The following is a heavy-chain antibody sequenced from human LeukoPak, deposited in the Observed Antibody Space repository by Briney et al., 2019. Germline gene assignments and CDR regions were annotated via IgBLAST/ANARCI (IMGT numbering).Heavy chain of an antibody. D-gene: IGHD5-12*01. CDR3: VREPTSGREPTSGRPLDY. V-gene: IGHV4-4*07. J-gene: IGHJ4*02. CDR2: IYSSGSN. CDR1: GGSISGYF. Sequence: SETLSLTCTVSGGSISGYFWCWIRQPAGKGLEWIGRIYSSGSNIYNPSLKSRVTMSLDTSKNHLSLNLSSVTAADTAVYYCVREPTSGREPTSGRPLDYWGQGTLVTVSS.